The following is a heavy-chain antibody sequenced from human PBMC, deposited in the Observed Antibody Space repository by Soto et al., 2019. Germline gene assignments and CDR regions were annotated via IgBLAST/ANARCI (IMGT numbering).Heavy chain of an antibody. CDR2: IIPIFGTA. CDR3: ASGTQGYSYGRTSLNY. Sequence: GASVKVSCKASGCTFSSYAISWVRQAPGQGLEWMGGIIPIFGTANYAQKFQGRVTITADKSTSTAYMELSSLRSEDTAVYYCASGTQGYSYGRTSLNYWGQGTLVTVSS. CDR1: GCTFSSYA. D-gene: IGHD5-18*01. J-gene: IGHJ4*02. V-gene: IGHV1-69*06.